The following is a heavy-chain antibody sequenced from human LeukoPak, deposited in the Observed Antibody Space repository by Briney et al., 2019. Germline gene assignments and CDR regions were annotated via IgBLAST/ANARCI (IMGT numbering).Heavy chain of an antibody. J-gene: IGHJ3*02. D-gene: IGHD2/OR15-2a*01. Sequence: MASETLSLTCTVSGGSFSSGDYSWNWIRQPAGQGLEWIGRLFSSGTTNYNPSLKSRVTISGDTSNNQFSLKLTSVTAADTAVYYCARDLEYFHAFDIWGQGTMVTVSS. CDR1: GGSFSSGDYS. CDR2: LFSSGTT. CDR3: ARDLEYFHAFDI. V-gene: IGHV4-61*02.